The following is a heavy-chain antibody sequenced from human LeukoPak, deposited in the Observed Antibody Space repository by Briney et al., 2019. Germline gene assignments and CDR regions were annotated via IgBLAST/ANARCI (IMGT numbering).Heavy chain of an antibody. D-gene: IGHD3-22*01. Sequence: GGSLRLSCAASGFSISRYWMSWVRQVPGKGLEWLANIKQDGSEKYYVDSAKGRFTISRDNAENSLYLQMNSLTAEDTAVYYCARGPRGYDTSGGPWGQGSLVTVSS. V-gene: IGHV3-7*01. CDR3: ARGPRGYDTSGGP. CDR1: GFSISRYW. J-gene: IGHJ5*02. CDR2: IKQDGSEK.